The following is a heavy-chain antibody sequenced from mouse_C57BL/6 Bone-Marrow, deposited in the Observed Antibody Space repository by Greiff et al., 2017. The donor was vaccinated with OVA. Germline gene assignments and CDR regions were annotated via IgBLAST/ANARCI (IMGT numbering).Heavy chain of an antibody. CDR3: AKGFITPDY. CDR2: INPNNGGT. CDR1: GYTFTDYY. Sequence: VQLQQSGPELVKPGASVKISCKASGYTFTDYYMNWVKQSHGKSLEWIGDINPNNGGTSYNQKFKGKATLTVDKSSSTAYMELRSLTSEDSAVYYCAKGFITPDYWGQGTTLTVSS. V-gene: IGHV1-26*01. D-gene: IGHD1-1*01. J-gene: IGHJ2*01.